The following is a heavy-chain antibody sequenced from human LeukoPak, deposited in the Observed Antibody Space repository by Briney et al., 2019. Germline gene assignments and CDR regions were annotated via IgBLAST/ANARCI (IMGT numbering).Heavy chain of an antibody. D-gene: IGHD5-24*01. CDR1: GFTFSSYG. CDR3: ANHYYNYCAYGIGV. V-gene: IGHV3-30*18. CDR2: VSNDRSST. Sequence: GGSVRLSCAASGFTFSSYGMQWVRHAPGKGLEWVAVVSNDRSSTDYNASVKGRFTISRDNSRSTLYLHMSSLRVADTAVYYCANHYYNYCAYGIGVWGQGTTVTVSS. J-gene: IGHJ6*02.